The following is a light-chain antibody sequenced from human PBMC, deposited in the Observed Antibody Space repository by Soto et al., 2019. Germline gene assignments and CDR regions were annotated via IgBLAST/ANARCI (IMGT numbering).Light chain of an antibody. V-gene: IGLV2-14*03. CDR2: DVS. J-gene: IGLJ1*01. Sequence: QSALTQPASVSGSPGQSITISCTGTSSDVGAYTFVSWYQQHPDKVPKLMIFDVSRRPSGVSDRFSGSKSGNTASLTISGLQPEDEDDYYCSSYTSSSTHVFGSVTKVTVL. CDR1: SSDVGAYTF. CDR3: SSYTSSSTHV.